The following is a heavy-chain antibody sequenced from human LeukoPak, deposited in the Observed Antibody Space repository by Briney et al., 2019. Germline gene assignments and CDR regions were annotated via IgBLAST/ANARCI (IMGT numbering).Heavy chain of an antibody. Sequence: GESLRLSCAASAASGFTFSSYAFHWVRQAPGKGLEWVAVISYNGNNKYYADSVRGRFTISRDNSKSTLFLQMNSLRVEDTAVYYCATEGSVNYYYDISGYYNHWGQGTLVTVSS. CDR2: ISYNGNNK. CDR3: ATEGSVNYYYDISGYYNH. J-gene: IGHJ4*02. D-gene: IGHD3-22*01. CDR1: GFTFSSYA. V-gene: IGHV3-30-3*01.